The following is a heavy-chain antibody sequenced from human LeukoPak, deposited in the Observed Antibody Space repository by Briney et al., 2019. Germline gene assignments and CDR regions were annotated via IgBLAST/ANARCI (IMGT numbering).Heavy chain of an antibody. V-gene: IGHV3-64D*06. J-gene: IGHJ4*02. CDR1: GFTFSSYA. D-gene: IGHD3-10*01. CDR2: ISSNGGST. Sequence: PGGSLRLSCSASGFTFSSYAMHWVRQAPGKGLEYVSTISSNGGSTYYADSVKGRFTISRDNSKNTLYLQMSSLRAEDTAVYYCVKSVGFRSGELFMGGYWGQGTLVTVSS. CDR3: VKSVGFRSGELFMGGY.